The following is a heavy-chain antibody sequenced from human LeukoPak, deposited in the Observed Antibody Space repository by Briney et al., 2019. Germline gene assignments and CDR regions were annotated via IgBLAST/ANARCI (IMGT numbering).Heavy chain of an antibody. CDR3: ARGRASYYNYYMDV. CDR2: MNHSGSA. Sequence: SETLSLTCAVYGGSFSGYYWSWIRQPPGKGLEWIGEMNHSGSANYNPSLKSRVTISVDTSKNQFSLKLSTVTAADTAVYYCARGRASYYNYYMDVWGKGTTVTVSS. V-gene: IGHV4-34*01. J-gene: IGHJ6*03. CDR1: GGSFSGYY.